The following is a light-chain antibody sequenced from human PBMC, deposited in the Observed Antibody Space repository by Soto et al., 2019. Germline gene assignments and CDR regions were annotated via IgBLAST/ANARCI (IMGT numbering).Light chain of an antibody. V-gene: IGLV1-44*01. CDR3: ATWDDSLNGVV. CDR2: SNT. CDR1: NSNIGSHT. J-gene: IGLJ2*01. Sequence: QSVLTQSPSASGTPGQTIAISCSGGNSNIGSHTVNWFQQLPGTAPRLLIYSNTQRPSGVPDRFSGSKSGTSASLAISGLQSEYEGDYYCATWDDSLNGVVFGGGTKVTVL.